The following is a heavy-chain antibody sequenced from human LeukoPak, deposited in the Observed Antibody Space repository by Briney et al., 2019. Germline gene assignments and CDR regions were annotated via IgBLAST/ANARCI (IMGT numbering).Heavy chain of an antibody. V-gene: IGHV3-64D*06. D-gene: IGHD2-2*01. CDR2: ISGNGGST. CDR1: GFTFSNFG. Sequence: GGSLRLFCSASGFTFSNFGMHWVRQAPGKGLEYVSAISGNGGSTHYADSVKGRFTISRDNSKNTLYLQMTSLKAEDTAVYYCEKEHCSSTSCFYFDYWGQGTLVTVSS. J-gene: IGHJ4*02. CDR3: EKEHCSSTSCFYFDY.